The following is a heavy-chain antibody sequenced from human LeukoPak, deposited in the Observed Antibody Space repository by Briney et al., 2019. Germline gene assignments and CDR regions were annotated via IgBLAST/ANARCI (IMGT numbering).Heavy chain of an antibody. J-gene: IGHJ4*02. Sequence: PGGSLRLSCATSGFTFSKYDMHWVRQAPGRGLEWVSAISTLDDTFYLGSVVGRFTISRENARKYLYLEMNSLRAEDTAVYYCARVDGLSGDYSFDRWGQGTLVTVSS. V-gene: IGHV3-13*01. CDR3: ARVDGLSGDYSFDR. CDR1: GFTFSKYD. CDR2: ISTLDDT. D-gene: IGHD5-12*01.